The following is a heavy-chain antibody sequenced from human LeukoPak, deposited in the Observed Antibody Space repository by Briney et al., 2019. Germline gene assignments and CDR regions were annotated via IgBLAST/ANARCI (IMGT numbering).Heavy chain of an antibody. J-gene: IGHJ4*02. CDR2: INPSGGST. V-gene: IGHV1-46*01. Sequence: ASVKVSCKASGYTFTSYYMHWVRQAPGQGLEWMGIINPSGGSTSYAQNFQGGVTMTRDTSTSTVYMELSSLRSEDTAVYYCARDRIAAAGTNDYWGQGTLVTVSS. D-gene: IGHD6-13*01. CDR1: GYTFTSYY. CDR3: ARDRIAAAGTNDY.